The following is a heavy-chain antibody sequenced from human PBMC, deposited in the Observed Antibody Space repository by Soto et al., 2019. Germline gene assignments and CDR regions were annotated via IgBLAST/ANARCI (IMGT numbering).Heavy chain of an antibody. J-gene: IGHJ5*02. CDR2: ISGSGGST. V-gene: IGHV3-23*01. CDR3: AKGQPTWGYCSGGSCYSPWFDP. CDR1: GFTFSSYA. D-gene: IGHD2-15*01. Sequence: LRLSCAASGFTFSSYAMSWVRQAPGKGLEWVSAISGSGGSTYYADSVKGRFTISRDNSKNTLYLQMNSLRAEDTAVYYCAKGQPTWGYCSGGSCYSPWFDPWGQGTLVTVSS.